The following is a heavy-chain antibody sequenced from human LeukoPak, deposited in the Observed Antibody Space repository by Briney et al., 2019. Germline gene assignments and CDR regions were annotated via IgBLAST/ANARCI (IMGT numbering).Heavy chain of an antibody. CDR1: GYSFTSYW. CDR2: IYPGDSDT. Sequence: GESLKTSCKGSGYSFTSYWIGWVRQMPGKGLEWMGIIYPGDSDTRYSPSFQGQVTISADKSISTAYLQWSSLKASDTAMYYCASSVVPASRDYYFGMDVWGQGTTVTVSS. D-gene: IGHD2-2*01. V-gene: IGHV5-51*01. CDR3: ASSVVPASRDYYFGMDV. J-gene: IGHJ6*02.